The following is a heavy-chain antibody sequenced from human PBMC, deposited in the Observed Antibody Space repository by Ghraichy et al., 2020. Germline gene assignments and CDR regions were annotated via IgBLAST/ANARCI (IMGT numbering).Heavy chain of an antibody. CDR3: ARDRQAGRDY. CDR2: INPKSGGT. J-gene: IGHJ4*02. CDR1: GYTFTGYY. Sequence: ASVKVSCKASGYTFTGYYIHWVRQAPGQGLEWMGWINPKSGGTNYAQKFQGRVTMTSGTSISTVYMELSRLRSDDTAVYYCARDRQAGRDYWGQGTPVTVSS. V-gene: IGHV1-2*02. D-gene: IGHD6-19*01.